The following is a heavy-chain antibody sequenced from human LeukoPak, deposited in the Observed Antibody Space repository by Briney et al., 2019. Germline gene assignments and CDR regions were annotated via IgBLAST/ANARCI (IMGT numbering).Heavy chain of an antibody. CDR2: IYTSGST. V-gene: IGHV4-4*07. D-gene: IGHD3-3*01. CDR3: ARHGPTTILGVVIKGPYDAFDI. J-gene: IGHJ3*02. Sequence: PSETLSLTCTVSGGSISSYYWSWIRQPAGKGLEWIGRIYTSGSTNYNPSLKSRVTMSVDTSKNQFSLKLSSVTAADTAVYYCARHGPTTILGVVIKGPYDAFDIWGQGTMVTVSS. CDR1: GGSISSYY.